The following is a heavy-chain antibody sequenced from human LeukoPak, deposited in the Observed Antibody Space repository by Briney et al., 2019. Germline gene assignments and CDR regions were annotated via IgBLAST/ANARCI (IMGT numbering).Heavy chain of an antibody. CDR1: GLTFSSYG. Sequence: PGGSLRLSCAASGLTFSSYGMGWVRQAPGKGLEWVSAISGSGGSTYYADSVKGRFTISRGNSKNTLYLQMNSLRAEDTAVYYCAKDGGGDWLLGGGYFDYWGQGTLVTVSS. D-gene: IGHD3-9*01. CDR2: ISGSGGST. J-gene: IGHJ4*02. CDR3: AKDGGGDWLLGGGYFDY. V-gene: IGHV3-23*01.